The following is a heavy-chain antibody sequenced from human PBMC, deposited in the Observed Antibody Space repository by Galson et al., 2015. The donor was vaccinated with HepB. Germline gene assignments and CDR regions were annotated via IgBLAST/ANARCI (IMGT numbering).Heavy chain of an antibody. J-gene: IGHJ4*02. V-gene: IGHV6-1*01. CDR2: TYYRSRWYK. Sequence: CAISGDSVSSNSAGWTWIRQSQSRGLEWLGRTYYRSRWYKDYAVSVKSRISIYADTSKNQFSLQLNSVTPEDTAVYYCARVQAGATFDSWGQGTLVTVSS. CDR1: GDSVSSNSAG. CDR3: ARVQAGATFDS. D-gene: IGHD6-19*01.